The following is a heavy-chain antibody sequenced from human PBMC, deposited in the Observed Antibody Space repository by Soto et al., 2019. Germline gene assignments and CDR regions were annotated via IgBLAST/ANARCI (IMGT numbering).Heavy chain of an antibody. CDR3: ARAGYCSGGSCYSDYYMDV. J-gene: IGHJ6*03. V-gene: IGHV3-7*01. Sequence: EVQLVESGGGLVQPGGSLRLCCAASGFTFSSYWMSWVRQAPGKGLEWVANIKQDGSEKYYVDSVKGRFTISRDNAKNSLYLQMNSLRAEDTAVYYCARAGYCSGGSCYSDYYMDVWGKGTTVTVSS. D-gene: IGHD2-15*01. CDR1: GFTFSSYW. CDR2: IKQDGSEK.